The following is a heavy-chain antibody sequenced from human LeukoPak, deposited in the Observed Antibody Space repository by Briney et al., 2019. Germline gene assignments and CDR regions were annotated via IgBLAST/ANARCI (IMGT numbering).Heavy chain of an antibody. D-gene: IGHD6-13*01. J-gene: IGHJ3*02. V-gene: IGHV3-23*01. Sequence: GGSLRLSCAASGFTFSSYAMSWVRQAPGKGLEWVSAISGSGCSTYYADSVKDQLSISRDNSKNTLYQQMNSLRAEDTAVYYCAKDIAAAGPDAFDIWGQGTMVTVSS. CDR2: ISGSGCST. CDR1: GFTFSSYA. CDR3: AKDIAAAGPDAFDI.